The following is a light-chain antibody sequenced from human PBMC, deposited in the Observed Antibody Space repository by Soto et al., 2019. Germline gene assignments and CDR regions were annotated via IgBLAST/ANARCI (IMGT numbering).Light chain of an antibody. CDR3: ASYTSSSTSVI. CDR1: SSDVGGYYY. CDR2: EVN. J-gene: IGLJ2*01. V-gene: IGLV2-8*01. Sequence: QSALTQPPSASGSPGQSVTISCTGTSSDVGGYYYVSWYQHHSGKAPKLIIYEVNKRPSGVPDRFSGSKSGNTASLTVSGLQTEDEADYYCASYTSSSTSVIFGRGTKVTVL.